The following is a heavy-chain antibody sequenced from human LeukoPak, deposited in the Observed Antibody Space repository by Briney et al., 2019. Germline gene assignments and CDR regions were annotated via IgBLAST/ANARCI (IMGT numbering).Heavy chain of an antibody. Sequence: GGSLRLSCAASGFTVSSNYMSWVRQAPGKGLEWVSVIYSGGSTYYADSVKGRFTISRDNSKNTLYLQMNSLRAEDTAVYYCARTQYGDYVDYWGWGTLVTVSS. CDR2: IYSGGST. D-gene: IGHD4-17*01. J-gene: IGHJ4*02. V-gene: IGHV3-53*01. CDR1: GFTVSSNY. CDR3: ARTQYGDYVDY.